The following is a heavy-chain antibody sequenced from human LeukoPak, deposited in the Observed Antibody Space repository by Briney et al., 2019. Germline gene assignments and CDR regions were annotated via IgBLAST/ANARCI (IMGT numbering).Heavy chain of an antibody. CDR1: GFTFSPYA. J-gene: IGHJ4*02. Sequence: GGSLRLSCAASGFTFSPYAMRWVRQAPGKGLEWVAVISYDGSNKNYADSVKGRFTIPRDSSKNTLYLQMNSLRVDDTAVYYCAKDGTRGIRFGKIPHYFDYWGQGTLVTVSS. CDR3: AKDGTRGIRFGKIPHYFDY. D-gene: IGHD3-10*01. V-gene: IGHV3-30*04. CDR2: ISYDGSNK.